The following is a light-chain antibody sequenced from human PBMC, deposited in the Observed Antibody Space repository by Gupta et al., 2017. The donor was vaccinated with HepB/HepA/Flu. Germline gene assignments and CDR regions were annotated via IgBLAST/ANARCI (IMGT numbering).Light chain of an antibody. J-gene: IGLJ1*01. Sequence: SYELTQPPSVSVSPGQTASITCSGDKLGDKYACWYQQKPGQSPVLVIYQDSKRPSGIPERFSGSNSATTATMTISGTQAVDDYYYYSQAWDSSTWVFGTGTKVNVL. CDR3: QAWDSSTWV. CDR1: KLGDKY. CDR2: QDS. V-gene: IGLV3-1*01.